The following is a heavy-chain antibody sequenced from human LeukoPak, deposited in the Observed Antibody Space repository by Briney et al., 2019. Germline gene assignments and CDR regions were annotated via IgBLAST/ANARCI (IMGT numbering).Heavy chain of an antibody. CDR2: TYYRSKWYN. D-gene: IGHD1-7*01. Sequence: SQTLSLTCALSGDSVSSNSAAWNWLRQSPSRGLEWLGRTYYRSKWYNDYAVSVKSRITINPDTSKNQFSLQLNSVTPEDTAVYYCARVGWNYLYFDYWGQGTLVTVSS. J-gene: IGHJ4*02. V-gene: IGHV6-1*01. CDR1: GDSVSSNSAA. CDR3: ARVGWNYLYFDY.